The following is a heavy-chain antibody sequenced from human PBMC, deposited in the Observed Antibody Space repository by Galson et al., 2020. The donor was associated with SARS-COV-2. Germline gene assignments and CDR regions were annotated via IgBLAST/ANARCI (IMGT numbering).Heavy chain of an antibody. J-gene: IGHJ5*02. CDR1: DDSINMYY. D-gene: IGHD2-21*01. CDR3: ARCRAVGGAECYGWFDP. Sequence: SETLSLTCTVSDDSINMYYWSWIRQTPGKGLEWIGYIYFTGATTYNPSLEGRVTISVDRSKNQFYLKLTSVTAADTAVYYCARCRAVGGAECYGWFDPWGQGTLVTVSS. V-gene: IGHV4-59*01. CDR2: IYFTGAT.